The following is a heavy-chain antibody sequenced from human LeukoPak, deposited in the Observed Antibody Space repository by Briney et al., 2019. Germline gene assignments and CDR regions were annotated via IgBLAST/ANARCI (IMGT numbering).Heavy chain of an antibody. CDR1: GGSISSYC. D-gene: IGHD6-19*01. V-gene: IGHV4-4*07. CDR2: ICTSGST. J-gene: IGHJ4*02. Sequence: SETLSLTCTVSGGSISSYCWSCIRQPAGKGLEWIGRICTSGSTNYNPSFKSRVTMSVDTSKNQFSLKLSSVTAADTAVYYCAEGGQWLRVWGQGTLVTVSS. CDR3: AEGGQWLRV.